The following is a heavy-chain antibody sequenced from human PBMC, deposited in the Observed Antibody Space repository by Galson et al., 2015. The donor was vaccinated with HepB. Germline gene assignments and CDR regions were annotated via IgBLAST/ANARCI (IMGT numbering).Heavy chain of an antibody. CDR3: ARAARHCSSSSCYGNFDY. Sequence: SVKVSCKASGYTFTSYDINWVRQATGQGLEWMGWMNPNSGNTGYVQKLQGRVTMTRNTSISTAYMELSSLRSEDTAVYYCARAARHCSSSSCYGNFDYWGQGTLVTVSS. J-gene: IGHJ4*02. V-gene: IGHV1-8*01. D-gene: IGHD2-2*01. CDR2: MNPNSGNT. CDR1: GYTFTSYD.